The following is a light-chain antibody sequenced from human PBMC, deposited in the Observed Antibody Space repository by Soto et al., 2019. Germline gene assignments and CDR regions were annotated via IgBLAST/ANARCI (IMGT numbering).Light chain of an antibody. Sequence: ELVWTQSSGTMSLSPGERAPRSGLASQSVSSSYLAWYQQKPGQAPRLLIYGAYSRATGIPDRFSGSGSGTDFTITISRLEPEDFAVYYCQQYGSSPLTVGGGTKVEIK. CDR1: QSVSSSY. J-gene: IGKJ4*01. V-gene: IGKV3-20*01. CDR2: GAY. CDR3: QQYGSSPLT.